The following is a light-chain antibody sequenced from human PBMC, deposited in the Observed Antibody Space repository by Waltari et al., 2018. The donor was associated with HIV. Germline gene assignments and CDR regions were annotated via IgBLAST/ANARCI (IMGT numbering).Light chain of an antibody. CDR3: SSYTSRNSYV. J-gene: IGLJ1*01. CDR2: DVS. Sequence: QSALTQPASVSGSPGQSITISCTGTSSDVGGYTYVSWYQQHPGKAPKLIIYDVSYRHAGVSNRFSGSKSGDTASLTISGLQAEDEADYYCSSYTSRNSYVCGTATKVTVL. V-gene: IGLV2-14*03. CDR1: SSDVGGYTY.